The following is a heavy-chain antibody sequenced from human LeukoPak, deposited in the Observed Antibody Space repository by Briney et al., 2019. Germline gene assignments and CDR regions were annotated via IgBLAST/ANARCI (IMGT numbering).Heavy chain of an antibody. CDR2: IYYSGST. Sequence: SETLSLTCIVSGDSISNYYWSWIRQPPGKGLEWIGYIYYSGSTSYNPSLRSRVTISIDTSKNQFSLKLSSVTAADTAVYYCARRRYGSSYRDPWGQGTLVTVSS. J-gene: IGHJ5*02. V-gene: IGHV4-59*04. D-gene: IGHD6-13*01. CDR1: GDSISNYY. CDR3: ARRRYGSSYRDP.